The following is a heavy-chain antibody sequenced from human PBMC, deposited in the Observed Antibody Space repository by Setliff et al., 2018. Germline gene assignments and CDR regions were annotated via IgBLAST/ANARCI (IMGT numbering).Heavy chain of an antibody. D-gene: IGHD6-19*01. V-gene: IGHV1-8*01. CDR1: GYTFTSYD. CDR3: ARTPPNRGLSNGWWTNWFDP. Sequence: ASVKVSCKASGYTFTSYDINWVRQATGQGLEWMGWMNPNSGNTGYAQKFQGRVTMTRNTSISTAYMELSSLRSEDTAVYYCARTPPNRGLSNGWWTNWFDPWGQGTLVTVSS. CDR2: MNPNSGNT. J-gene: IGHJ5*02.